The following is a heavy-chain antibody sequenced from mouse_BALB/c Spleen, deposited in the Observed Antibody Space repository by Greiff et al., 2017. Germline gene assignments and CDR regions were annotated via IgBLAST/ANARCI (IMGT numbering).Heavy chain of an antibody. CDR1: GFTFSSFG. V-gene: IGHV5-17*02. D-gene: IGHD2-3*01. Sequence: EVQVVESGGGLVQPGGSRKLSCAASGFTFSSFGMHWVRQAPEKGLEWVAYISSGSSTIYYADTVKGRFTISRDNPKNTLFLQMTSLRSEDTAMYYCARSDGYQVYYAMDYWGQGTSVTVSS. CDR2: ISSGSSTI. J-gene: IGHJ4*01. CDR3: ARSDGYQVYYAMDY.